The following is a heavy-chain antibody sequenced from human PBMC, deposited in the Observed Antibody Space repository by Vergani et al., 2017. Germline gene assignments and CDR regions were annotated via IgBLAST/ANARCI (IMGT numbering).Heavy chain of an antibody. Sequence: QVQLVQSGAEVKKPGASVKVSCKASGYTFTSYGISWVRQAPGQGLEWMGWISAYNGNTNYAHKLQGRFTMTTDTSTSTAYMALSSLRSEDTAVYYCARDGSYDCWSGYQGAYNWFDPWGQGTLVTVSS. J-gene: IGHJ5*02. CDR2: ISAYNGNT. V-gene: IGHV1-18*01. CDR1: GYTFTSYG. D-gene: IGHD3-3*01. CDR3: ARDGSYDCWSGYQGAYNWFDP.